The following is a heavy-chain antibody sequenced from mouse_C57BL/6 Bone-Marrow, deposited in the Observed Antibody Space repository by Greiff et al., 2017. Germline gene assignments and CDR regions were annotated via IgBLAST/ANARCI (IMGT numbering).Heavy chain of an antibody. CDR1: GYTFTSYW. Sequence: QVQLQQPGAELVKPGASVKLSCKASGYTFTSYWMHWVKQRPGQGLEWIGMIHPNSGSTNYNEKFKSKATLTVDKSSSTAYMQLSSLTSGDSAVYYCARRYYGSSYFDYWGQGTTLTVSS. CDR2: IHPNSGST. V-gene: IGHV1-64*01. CDR3: ARRYYGSSYFDY. D-gene: IGHD1-1*01. J-gene: IGHJ2*01.